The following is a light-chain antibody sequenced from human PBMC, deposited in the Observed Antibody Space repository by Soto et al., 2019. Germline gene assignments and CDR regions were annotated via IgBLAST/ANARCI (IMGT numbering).Light chain of an antibody. CDR2: AAF. V-gene: IGKV1-39*01. Sequence: DIQMTQSLSSLSASVGDRVTISCRASQGISTYLNWYQQKPGKAPKVLIYAAFNLQSGVPSRFSGSGSGTDFTLTISSLQPEDFASYYCQQTYSIPLTFGPGTRVDV. J-gene: IGKJ3*01. CDR1: QGISTY. CDR3: QQTYSIPLT.